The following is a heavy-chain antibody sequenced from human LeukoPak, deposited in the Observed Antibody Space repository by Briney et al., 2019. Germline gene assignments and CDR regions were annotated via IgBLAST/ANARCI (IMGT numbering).Heavy chain of an antibody. CDR3: ARIDYGDYWYFDY. D-gene: IGHD4-17*01. J-gene: IGHJ4*02. Sequence: SENLSLTCTVSGGSIRSSIYSWGWIRQPPGKGLEWIGSIYYSGSTYYNPSLKSRVTISVDTSKNQFSLRLTSVTAADTAVYYCARIDYGDYWYFDYWGQGTLVTVSS. CDR1: GGSIRSSIYS. CDR2: IYYSGST. V-gene: IGHV4-39*01.